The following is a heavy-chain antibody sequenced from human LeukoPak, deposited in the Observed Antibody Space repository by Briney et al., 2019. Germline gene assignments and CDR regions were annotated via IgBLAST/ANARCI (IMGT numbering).Heavy chain of an antibody. D-gene: IGHD3-10*01. J-gene: IGHJ5*02. CDR3: ARGWGVTGFDP. CDR2: IYSGGST. CDR1: GFTVSSNY. Sequence: GGSLRLSCAASGFTVSSNYMSWVRQAPGKGLEWVSVIYSGGSTYYADSVKGRFTISRDNSKNTLYLQMNSLKAGDTAGYYCARGWGVTGFDPWGQGTLVTVSS. V-gene: IGHV3-53*01.